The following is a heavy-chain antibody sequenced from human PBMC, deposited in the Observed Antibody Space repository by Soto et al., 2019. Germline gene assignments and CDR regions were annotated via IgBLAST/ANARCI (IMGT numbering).Heavy chain of an antibody. CDR3: ATSRRDYYDSSGYSAGDY. V-gene: IGHV1-69*06. CDR2: IIPIFGTA. Sequence: SVKVSCKASGGTFSSYAISWVRQAPGQGLEWMGGIIPIFGTANYAQKFQGRVTITADKSTSTAYMELSSLRSEDTAVYYCATSRRDYYDSSGYSAGDYWGQGTLVTVSS. D-gene: IGHD3-22*01. J-gene: IGHJ4*02. CDR1: GGTFSSYA.